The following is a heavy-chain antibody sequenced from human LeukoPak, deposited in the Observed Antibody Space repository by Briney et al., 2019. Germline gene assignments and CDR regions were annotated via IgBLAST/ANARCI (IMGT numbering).Heavy chain of an antibody. V-gene: IGHV4-59*01. Sequence: SETLSLTCTVSGGSISSYYWSWIRQPPGKGLEWIGYIYYSGSTNYNPSLKSRVTISVDTSKNQFSLKLSSVTAADTAVYYCARGPVLRFGDQGLGLGFYGMDVWGQGTTVTVSS. CDR1: GGSISSYY. CDR3: ARGPVLRFGDQGLGLGFYGMDV. CDR2: IYYSGST. J-gene: IGHJ6*02. D-gene: IGHD3-10*01.